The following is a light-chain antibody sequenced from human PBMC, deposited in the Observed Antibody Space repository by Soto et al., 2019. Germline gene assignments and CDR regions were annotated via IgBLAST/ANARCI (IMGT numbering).Light chain of an antibody. V-gene: IGKV3-11*01. CDR1: QSVSSY. CDR3: PQRRDWPLT. J-gene: IGKJ4*01. CDR2: DAS. Sequence: EIVLTQSPATLSLSPGERATLSCRASQSVSSYLAWYQQKPGQAPRLLLSDASNRATGIPARFSGSGSGTDFPLTVSSLAPEDVAVYYCPQRRDWPLTFGGGTKVEI.